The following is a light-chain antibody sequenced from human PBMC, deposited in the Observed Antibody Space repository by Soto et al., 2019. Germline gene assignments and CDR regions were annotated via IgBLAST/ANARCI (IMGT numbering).Light chain of an antibody. CDR3: QHYNSYPSS. J-gene: IGKJ2*03. CDR1: QNIDWG. V-gene: IGKV1-5*03. CDR2: RAS. Sequence: DINMTQSPSTLSASVGDRVVITCRASQNIDWGLDWYQQKPRKAPQLLIYRASFPESGEPTRFSGSGSGTEFTLNITRLQPDDFATYFCQHYNSYPSSFGQGTKLEI.